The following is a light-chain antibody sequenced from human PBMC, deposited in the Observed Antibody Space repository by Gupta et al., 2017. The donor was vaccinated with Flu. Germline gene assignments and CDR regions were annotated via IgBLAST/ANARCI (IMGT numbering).Light chain of an antibody. J-gene: IGKJ1*01. CDR2: KAS. CDR3: QQYKDYPRT. V-gene: IGKV1-5*03. Sequence: DIQMTQSPSTLSASVGGRVTITCRASQSISSWLAWYQHKPGKAPKLLIYKASSLESGVPSRFSGSGSGTEFTLTISSLQPDDFATYYCQQYKDYPRTFGQGTKVEIK. CDR1: QSISSW.